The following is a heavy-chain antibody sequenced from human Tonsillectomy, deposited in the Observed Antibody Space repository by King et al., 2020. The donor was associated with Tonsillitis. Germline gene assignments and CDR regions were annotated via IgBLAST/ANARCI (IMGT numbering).Heavy chain of an antibody. CDR2: ISGSGGVT. J-gene: IGHJ3*02. V-gene: IGHV3-23*04. Sequence: VQLVESGGALVQPGGSLRVSCAASGFAFSSYAMSWVRQAPGKGLEWVSVISGSGGVTYYADSVKGRFTFSRDNSKNTLYLQMNSLRAEDTAVYYCARSRITIFGVVITDAFENW. CDR3: ARSRITIFGVVITDAFEN. D-gene: IGHD3-3*01. CDR1: GFAFSSYA.